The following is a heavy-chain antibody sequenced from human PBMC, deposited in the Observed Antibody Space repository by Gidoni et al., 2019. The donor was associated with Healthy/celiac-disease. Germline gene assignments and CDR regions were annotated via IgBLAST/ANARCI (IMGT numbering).Heavy chain of an antibody. CDR3: ARDPGITGTTYYYYGMDV. D-gene: IGHD1-7*01. CDR2: INPNSGGT. V-gene: IGHV1-2*04. Sequence: QVQLVQSGAEVKKPGASVKVSCKASGYTFTGYYMHWVRQAPGQGLEWMGWINPNSGGTNDAQKLQGWVTMTRDTSISTAYMELSRLRSDDTAVYYCARDPGITGTTYYYYGMDVWGQGTTVTVSS. J-gene: IGHJ6*02. CDR1: GYTFTGYY.